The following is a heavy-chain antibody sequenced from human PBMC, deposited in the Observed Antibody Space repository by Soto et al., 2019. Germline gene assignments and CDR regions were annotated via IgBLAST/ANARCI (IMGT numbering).Heavy chain of an antibody. J-gene: IGHJ4*02. CDR3: AREVLYCSGGSCYGTLFDY. CDR1: GFTVSSNY. CDR2: IYSGGST. D-gene: IGHD2-15*01. V-gene: IGHV3-53*01. Sequence: PGGSLRLSCAASGFTVSSNYMSWVRQAPGKGLEWVSVIYSGGSTYYADSVKGRFTISRDNSKNTLYLQMNSLRAEDTAVYYCAREVLYCSGGSCYGTLFDYWGQGTLVTVSS.